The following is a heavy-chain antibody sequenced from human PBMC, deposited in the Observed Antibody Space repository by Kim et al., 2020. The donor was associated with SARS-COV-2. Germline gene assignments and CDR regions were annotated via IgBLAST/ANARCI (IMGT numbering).Heavy chain of an antibody. CDR3: ASWGYDILTGFDY. V-gene: IGHV4-34*01. J-gene: IGHJ4*02. D-gene: IGHD3-9*01. Sequence: YNPSLKSRVTISVDTSKNQFSLKLSSVTAADTAVYYCASWGYDILTGFDYWGQGTLVTVSS.